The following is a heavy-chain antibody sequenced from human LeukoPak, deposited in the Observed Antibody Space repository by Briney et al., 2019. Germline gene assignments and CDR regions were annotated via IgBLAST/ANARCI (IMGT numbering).Heavy chain of an antibody. J-gene: IGHJ6*02. Sequence: GGSLRLSCAASGFTFSSYGMHWVRQAPGKGLEWVAVISYDGSNKYYADSVKGRFTISRDNSKNTLYLQMNSLRAEDTAVYYCAKGVRYDSSGPIHHYYYYGMDVWGQGTTVTVSS. V-gene: IGHV3-30*18. CDR1: GFTFSSYG. D-gene: IGHD3-22*01. CDR3: AKGVRYDSSGPIHHYYYYGMDV. CDR2: ISYDGSNK.